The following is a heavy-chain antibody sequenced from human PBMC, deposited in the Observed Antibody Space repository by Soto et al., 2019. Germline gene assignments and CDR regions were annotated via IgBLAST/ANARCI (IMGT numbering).Heavy chain of an antibody. CDR2: IYYSGST. J-gene: IGHJ5*02. CDR3: ARGHKRWFDP. Sequence: QVQLQESGPGLVKPSETLSLTCTVSGGSISSYYWSWIRQPPGKGLEWIGYIYYSGSTNYNPSLKSRVTISVDTSKNQFSLKLSSVTAADTAVYYCARGHKRWFDPWGQGTLVTVSS. CDR1: GGSISSYY. V-gene: IGHV4-59*01.